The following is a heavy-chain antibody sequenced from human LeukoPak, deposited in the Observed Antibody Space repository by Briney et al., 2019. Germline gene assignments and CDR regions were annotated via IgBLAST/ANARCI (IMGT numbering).Heavy chain of an antibody. CDR2: INKNSGSM. V-gene: IGHV3-9*01. CDR3: ARSQFYDFWSGLDY. D-gene: IGHD3-3*01. CDR1: GFTFDDYA. Sequence: GGSLRLSCAASGFTFDDYAMHWVRQAPGKGLEWVAGINKNSGSMGYADSVKGRFTISRDNSKNTLYLQMNSLRAEDTAVYYCARSQFYDFWSGLDYWGQGTLVTVSS. J-gene: IGHJ4*02.